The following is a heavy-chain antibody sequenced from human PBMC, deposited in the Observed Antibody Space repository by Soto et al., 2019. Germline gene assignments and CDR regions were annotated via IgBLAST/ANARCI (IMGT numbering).Heavy chain of an antibody. CDR2: IWYDGSNK. J-gene: IGHJ4*02. CDR3: ARETVGAIAFDY. CDR1: GFTFSSYG. D-gene: IGHD1-26*01. Sequence: GGSLRLSCAASGFTFSSYGMHWVRQAPGKGLEWVAVIWYDGSNKYYADSVKGRFTISRDNSKNTLYLQMSSLRAEDTAVYYCARETVGAIAFDYWGQGTLVTVSS. V-gene: IGHV3-33*01.